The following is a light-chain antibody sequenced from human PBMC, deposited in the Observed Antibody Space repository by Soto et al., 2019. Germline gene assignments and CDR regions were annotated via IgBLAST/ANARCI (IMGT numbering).Light chain of an antibody. CDR3: QQYGSSLWT. Sequence: EIVLTQSPATLSLSPGERATLSFRASHSVDTYLGWYQQKPGQAPRLLIYDASSRATGIPDRFSGSGSGTDFTLTISRLEPEDFAVYYCQQYGSSLWTFDQGTKVDIK. V-gene: IGKV3-20*01. J-gene: IGKJ1*01. CDR1: HSVDTY. CDR2: DAS.